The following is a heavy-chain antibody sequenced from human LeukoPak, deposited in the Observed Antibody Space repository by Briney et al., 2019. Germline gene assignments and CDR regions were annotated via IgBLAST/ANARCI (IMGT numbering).Heavy chain of an antibody. J-gene: IGHJ5*02. CDR3: ARHRSSIAARPWWFDP. Sequence: PSETLSLTCTVSGGSVSSGSYYWSWIRQPPGTGLEWIGYIYYSGSTNYNPSLKSRVTISVDTSKNQFSLKLSSVTAADTAVYYCARHRSSIAARPWWFDPWGQGTLVTVSS. CDR1: GGSVSSGSYY. CDR2: IYYSGST. V-gene: IGHV4-61*01. D-gene: IGHD6-6*01.